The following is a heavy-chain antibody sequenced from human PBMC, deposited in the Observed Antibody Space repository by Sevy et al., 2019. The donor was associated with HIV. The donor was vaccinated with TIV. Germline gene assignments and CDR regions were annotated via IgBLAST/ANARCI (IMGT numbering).Heavy chain of an antibody. D-gene: IGHD3-3*01. CDR1: GYTFPAFS. V-gene: IGHV3-53*01. CDR2: IYSGGST. CDR3: ARGRGVFGAVAINWFDP. Sequence: GGSLRLSCTASGYTFPAFSFNWVRQPPGKGLEWVSVIYSGGSTYYADSVKGRFTISRDNSKNTLYLQMNNLRADDTAVYYCARGRGVFGAVAINWFDPWGQGALVTVSS. J-gene: IGHJ5*02.